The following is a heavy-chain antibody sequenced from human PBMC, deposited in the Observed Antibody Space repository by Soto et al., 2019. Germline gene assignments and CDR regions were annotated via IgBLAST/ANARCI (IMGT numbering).Heavy chain of an antibody. CDR1: GGTFSNYA. J-gene: IGHJ4*02. Sequence: GASVKVSCKASGGTFSNYAISWVRQAPGQGLEWMGGIIPLFGTPNYAQKFQGRVTFTAHKSTSTAYMELRSLRSDDTAVYYCARGWETVGTTTPFAYWGQGTLVTVSS. D-gene: IGHD1-26*01. CDR2: IIPLFGTP. CDR3: ARGWETVGTTTPFAY. V-gene: IGHV1-69*06.